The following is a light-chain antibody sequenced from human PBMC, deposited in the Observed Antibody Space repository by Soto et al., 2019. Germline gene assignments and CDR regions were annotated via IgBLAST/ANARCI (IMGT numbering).Light chain of an antibody. Sequence: SYELTQPPSVSVSPGQTASITCSGEKLGDKHACWYQQKPGQSPVLVIYQHYKRPSGIPERFSGSNSGNTATLTISGTQAMDEANYYCQAWDSSSAIFGGGTKLTVL. CDR3: QAWDSSSAI. CDR2: QHY. J-gene: IGLJ2*01. V-gene: IGLV3-1*01. CDR1: KLGDKH.